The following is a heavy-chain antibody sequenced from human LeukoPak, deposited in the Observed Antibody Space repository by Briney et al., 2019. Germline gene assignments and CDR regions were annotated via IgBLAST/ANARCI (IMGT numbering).Heavy chain of an antibody. Sequence: PSETLSLTCAVPGYSISSGYYWVWIRQPPGKGLEWIGSIYHSGSTYYNPSLKSRVTISVDTSKNQFSLKLSSVTAADTAVYYCARLLRQRLLPELDYWGQGTLVTVSS. J-gene: IGHJ4*02. V-gene: IGHV4-38-2*01. CDR3: ARLLRQRLLPELDY. D-gene: IGHD3-22*01. CDR1: GYSISSGYY. CDR2: IYHSGST.